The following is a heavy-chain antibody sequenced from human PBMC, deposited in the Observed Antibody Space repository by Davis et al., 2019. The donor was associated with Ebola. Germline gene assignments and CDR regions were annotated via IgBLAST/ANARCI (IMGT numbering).Heavy chain of an antibody. CDR2: INCGDTET. CDR1: GYSFTNYW. CDR3: ARRGWGNYYYMDV. D-gene: IGHD7-27*01. V-gene: IGHV5-51*01. Sequence: GESLKISCQGSGYSFTNYWIGWVRQMPGKGLEWMGIINCGDTETRYSPSFQGQVTISADKSISTAYLQWSSLKASDTAMYYCARRGWGNYYYMDVWGKGTTVTVSS. J-gene: IGHJ6*03.